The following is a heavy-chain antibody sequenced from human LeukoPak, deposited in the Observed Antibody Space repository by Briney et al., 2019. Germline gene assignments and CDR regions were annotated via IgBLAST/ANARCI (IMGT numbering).Heavy chain of an antibody. Sequence: GGSLRLSCTASGFTFSSYEMNWVRQAPGKGLEWVAVIWYDGSNKYYADSVKGRFTISRDNSKNTLYLQMNSLRAEDTAVYYCAREGYSYGTQCFDYWGQGTLVTVSS. CDR1: GFTFSSYE. V-gene: IGHV3-33*08. J-gene: IGHJ4*02. CDR3: AREGYSYGTQCFDY. CDR2: IWYDGSNK. D-gene: IGHD5-18*01.